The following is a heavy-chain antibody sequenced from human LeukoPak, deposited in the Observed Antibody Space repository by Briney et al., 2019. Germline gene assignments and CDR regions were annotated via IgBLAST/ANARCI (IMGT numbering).Heavy chain of an antibody. D-gene: IGHD3-3*01. CDR2: IYYSGST. CDR3: ARQKAGDFWSGYSLYYFDY. CDR1: GGSISSSSYY. J-gene: IGHJ4*02. V-gene: IGHV4-39*01. Sequence: SETLSPTCTVSGGSISSSSYYWGWIRQPPGKGLEWIGSIYYSGSTYYNPSLKSRVTISVDTSKNQFSLKLSSVTAADTAVYYCARQKAGDFWSGYSLYYFDYWGQGTLVTVSS.